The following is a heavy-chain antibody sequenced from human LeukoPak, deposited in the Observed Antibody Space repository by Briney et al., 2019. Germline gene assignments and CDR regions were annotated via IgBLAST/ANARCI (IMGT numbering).Heavy chain of an antibody. Sequence: GGSLRLSCAASGFTFSDYYMSWIRQAPGKGLEWVSYISSSGITIYYADSVKGRFTISKDNAKNSLYLQMNSLRAEDTAVYYCARDSPRGDRYVFDYSGQGTLVTVSS. D-gene: IGHD2-21*02. CDR1: GFTFSDYY. CDR2: ISSSGITI. J-gene: IGHJ4*02. V-gene: IGHV3-11*01. CDR3: ARDSPRGDRYVFDY.